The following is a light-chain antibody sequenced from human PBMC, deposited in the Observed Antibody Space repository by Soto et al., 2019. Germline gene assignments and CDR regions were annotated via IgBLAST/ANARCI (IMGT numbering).Light chain of an antibody. CDR3: SSYTTSSTWV. J-gene: IGLJ3*02. CDR1: SSDIGNYNY. V-gene: IGLV2-11*01. CDR2: DVS. Sequence: QSALTQPRSVSGSPGQSVTISCTGTSSDIGNYNYVSWYQQYPGKAPKLIIYDVSKRPSGIPDRFFGSKFGNTASLTISGLQAEDEADYYCSSYTTSSTWVFGGGTKVTVL.